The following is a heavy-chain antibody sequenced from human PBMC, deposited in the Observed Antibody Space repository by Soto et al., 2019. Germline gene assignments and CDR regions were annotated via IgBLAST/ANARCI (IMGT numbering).Heavy chain of an antibody. J-gene: IGHJ5*02. CDR2: IDPKSGGT. V-gene: IGHV1-2*02. CDR3: SKKYKNSGYDSFDP. D-gene: IGHD3-22*01. Sequence: QVQLIQSGAEVKKPGASVTVSCKASGYSFTGHYMHWVRQAPGQGLEWMGWIDPKSGGTKFVQKFQDRVTMSTDTFLRTAYRSLSELRSDDTAVYYFSKKYKNSGYDSFDPLSQGTLVTVSS. CDR1: GYSFTGHY.